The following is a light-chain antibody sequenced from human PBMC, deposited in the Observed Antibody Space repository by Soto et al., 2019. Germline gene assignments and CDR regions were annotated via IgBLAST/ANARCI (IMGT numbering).Light chain of an antibody. Sequence: EIVLTQSPGTLSLSPGDRATLSCRASQSVSTNYLAWYQQRLGQAPRLLIYGASSRATDIPDRFSGNGSGTDFTLTISRLEPEDFAVYYCQQYGSTPFTFGPGTKVDIK. V-gene: IGKV3-20*01. J-gene: IGKJ3*01. CDR3: QQYGSTPFT. CDR2: GAS. CDR1: QSVSTNY.